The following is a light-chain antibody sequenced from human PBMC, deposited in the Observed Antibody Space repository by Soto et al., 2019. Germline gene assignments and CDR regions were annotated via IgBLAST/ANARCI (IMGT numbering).Light chain of an antibody. J-gene: IGKJ4*01. V-gene: IGKV3-11*01. CDR1: QSVSSY. CDR2: DAS. CDR3: QQRSNWQPT. Sequence: EIVLTQSPATLSLSPGERATLSCRASQSVSSYLAWYQQKPGQAPRLLIYDASNRATGIPARFSGSGSGTDFTLTISSLEPEDFAVYYCQQRSNWQPTFGGGTKVDIK.